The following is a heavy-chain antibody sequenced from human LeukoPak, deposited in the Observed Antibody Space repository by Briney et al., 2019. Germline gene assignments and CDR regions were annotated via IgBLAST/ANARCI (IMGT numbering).Heavy chain of an antibody. CDR3: ARDRLSYYYYDSRECFDY. J-gene: IGHJ4*02. CDR1: GYTFTSYG. CDR2: ISAYNGNT. D-gene: IGHD3-22*01. Sequence: ASVKLSCKASGYTFTSYGISWVRQAPGQGLEWMGWISAYNGNTNYAQKLQGRVTMTTDTSTSTAYMELRSLRSDDTAVYYCARDRLSYYYYDSRECFDYWGQGTLVTVSS. V-gene: IGHV1-18*01.